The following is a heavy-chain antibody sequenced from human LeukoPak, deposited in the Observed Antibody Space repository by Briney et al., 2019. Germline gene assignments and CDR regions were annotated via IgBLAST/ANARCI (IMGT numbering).Heavy chain of an antibody. D-gene: IGHD1-7*01. CDR3: VRDRELNY. CDR2: IYYSRGT. V-gene: IGHV4-39*02. J-gene: IGHJ4*02. Sequence: SETLSLTCTVSSDSISNSAYHWGWIRQPPGRGLEWIGTIYYSRGTYYNPSLKSRVTISVDTSKNQFSLKLSSVTAADTAVYYCVRDRELNYWGQGTLVTVSS. CDR1: SDSISNSAYH.